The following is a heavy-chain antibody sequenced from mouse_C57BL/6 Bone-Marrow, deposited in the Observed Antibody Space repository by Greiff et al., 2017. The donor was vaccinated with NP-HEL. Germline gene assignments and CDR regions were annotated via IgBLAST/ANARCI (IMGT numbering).Heavy chain of an antibody. CDR1: GFTFSDFY. J-gene: IGHJ3*01. CDR2: SRNKANDYTT. D-gene: IGHD2-1*01. V-gene: IGHV7-1*01. Sequence: EVQVVESGGGLVQSGRSLRLSCATSGFTFSDFYMEWVRQAPGKGLEWIAASRNKANDYTTEYSASVKGRFIVSRDTSQSILYLQMNALRAEDTAIYYCARDDGNYSFAYWGQGTLVTVSA. CDR3: ARDDGNYSFAY.